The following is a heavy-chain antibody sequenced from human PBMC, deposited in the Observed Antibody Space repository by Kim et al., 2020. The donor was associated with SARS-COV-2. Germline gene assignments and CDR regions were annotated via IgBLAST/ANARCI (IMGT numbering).Heavy chain of an antibody. CDR3: ARGDWVAARRVRFDP. V-gene: IGHV4-34*01. Sequence: SETLSLTCAVYGGSFSGYYWSWIRQPPGKGLEWIGEINHSGSTNYNPSLKSRVPISVDTSKNQFSLTLSSVTAADTAVYYCARGDWVAARRVRFDPWGQGTLVTVSS. D-gene: IGHD6-6*01. CDR1: GGSFSGYY. J-gene: IGHJ5*02. CDR2: INHSGST.